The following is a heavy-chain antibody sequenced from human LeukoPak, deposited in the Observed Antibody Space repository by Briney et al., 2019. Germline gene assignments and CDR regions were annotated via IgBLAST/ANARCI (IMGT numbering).Heavy chain of an antibody. CDR3: ARDGAGTTPYYYYGMDV. CDR1: GFTVSSNY. CDR2: IYSGGST. Sequence: PGGSLRLSCAASGFTVSSNYMSWVRQAPGKGLEWVSVIYSGGSTYYADSVKGRFTISRDNSKNTLYLQMNSLRAEDTAVYYCARDGAGTTPYYYYGMDVWGQGTTVTVSS. V-gene: IGHV3-53*01. J-gene: IGHJ6*02. D-gene: IGHD1-14*01.